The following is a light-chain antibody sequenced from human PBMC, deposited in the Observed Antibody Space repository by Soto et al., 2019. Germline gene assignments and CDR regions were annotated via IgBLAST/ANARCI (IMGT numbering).Light chain of an antibody. CDR3: QQSYGIPPFT. J-gene: IGKJ3*01. V-gene: IGKV1-39*01. CDR2: ATS. CDR1: QSVSRY. Sequence: DIQMTQSPSSLSASVGDSVSITCRTSQSVSRYVNWYQQKAGTAPKLLIYATSKLQSGVPSRFSGSGSGTDFTLSISSLQPEDAATYYCQQSYGIPPFTFGPGTRVDI.